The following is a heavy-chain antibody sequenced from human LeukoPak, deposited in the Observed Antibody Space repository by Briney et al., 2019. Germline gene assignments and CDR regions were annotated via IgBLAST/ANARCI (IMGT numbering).Heavy chain of an antibody. CDR3: ARDHNYTFDN. Sequence: PGGSLRLSCTASAFPFIEYSMNWVRQAPGKGLKWISYIGIDSGNTKYADSVRGRFTISADKAKNSLYLQMNSLRVEDTAVYYCARDHNYTFDNWGQGTLVSVAS. V-gene: IGHV3-48*01. J-gene: IGHJ4*02. CDR2: IGIDSGNT. CDR1: AFPFIEYS. D-gene: IGHD1-1*01.